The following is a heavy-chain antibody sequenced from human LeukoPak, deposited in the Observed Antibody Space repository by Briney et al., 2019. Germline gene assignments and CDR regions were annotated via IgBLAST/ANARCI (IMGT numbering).Heavy chain of an antibody. D-gene: IGHD6-19*01. J-gene: IGHJ4*02. CDR1: GYTLTELS. CDR3: ASATAGRRDWQWLFLDY. V-gene: IGHV1-24*01. CDR2: FDPEDGET. Sequence: ASVKVSCKVSGYTLTELSMHWVRQAPGKGLEWMGGFDPEDGETIYAQKFQGRVTMTEDTSTDTAYMELSSLRSEDTAVYYCASATAGRRDWQWLFLDYWGQGTLVTVSS.